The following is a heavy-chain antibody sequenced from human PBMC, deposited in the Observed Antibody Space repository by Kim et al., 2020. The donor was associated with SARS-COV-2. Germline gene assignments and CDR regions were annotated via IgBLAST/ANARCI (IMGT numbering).Heavy chain of an antibody. Sequence: SVKVSCKASGGTFSSYAISWVRQAPGQGLEWMGRIIPILGIANYAQKFKGRVTITANKSTSTAYMELSNLRSEDTAGYYWAGRGDGYNTLLDYWGQGTL. CDR2: IIPILGIA. V-gene: IGHV1-69*04. CDR1: GGTFSSYA. D-gene: IGHD5-12*01. J-gene: IGHJ4*02. CDR3: AGRGDGYNTLLDY.